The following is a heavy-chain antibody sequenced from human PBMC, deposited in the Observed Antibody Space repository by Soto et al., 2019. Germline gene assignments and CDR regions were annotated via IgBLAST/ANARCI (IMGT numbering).Heavy chain of an antibody. J-gene: IGHJ4*02. Sequence: SVKVSCKASGGTFSSYTISWVRQAPGQGLEWMGRIIPILGIANYAQKFQGRVTITADKSTSTAYMELSSLRSEDTAVYYCARLYSGYDWGDYWGRGTLVTVSS. D-gene: IGHD5-12*01. CDR3: ARLYSGYDWGDY. CDR2: IIPILGIA. V-gene: IGHV1-69*02. CDR1: GGTFSSYT.